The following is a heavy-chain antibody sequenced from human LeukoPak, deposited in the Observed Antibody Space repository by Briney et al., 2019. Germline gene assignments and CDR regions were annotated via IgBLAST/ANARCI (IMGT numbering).Heavy chain of an antibody. D-gene: IGHD3-10*01. CDR1: GFTVSSYG. Sequence: TGGSLRLSCAASGFTVSSYGMHWVRQAPGKGLEWVAVIWYDGSNKYYADSVKGRFTISRDNSKNTLYLQMNSLRAEDTAVYYCARAAVVVRGVSHWFDPWGQGTLVTVSS. V-gene: IGHV3-33*01. J-gene: IGHJ5*02. CDR2: IWYDGSNK. CDR3: ARAAVVVRGVSHWFDP.